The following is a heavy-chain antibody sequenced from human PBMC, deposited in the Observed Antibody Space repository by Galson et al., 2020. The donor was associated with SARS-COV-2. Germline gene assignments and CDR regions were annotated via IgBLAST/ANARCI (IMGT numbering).Heavy chain of an antibody. CDR3: ARAFRGYSYDDAFDI. D-gene: IGHD5-18*01. J-gene: IGHJ3*02. CDR2: IYYSGST. V-gene: IGHV4-39*01. Sequence: SETLSLTCTVSGGSISSSSYYWGWIRQPPGKGLEWIGSIYYSGSTYYNPSLKSRVTISVDTSKNQFSLKLSSVTAAETAVYYCARAFRGYSYDDAFDIWGQGKMVTVSS. CDR1: GGSISSSSYY.